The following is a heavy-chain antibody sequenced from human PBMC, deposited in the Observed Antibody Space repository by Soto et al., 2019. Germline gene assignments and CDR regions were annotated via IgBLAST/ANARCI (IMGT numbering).Heavy chain of an antibody. CDR1: GFSLSSDGAA. V-gene: IGHV2-5*02. CDR3: AHSDSRLSHSIDF. Sequence: ESGPTLVNPTQTLTLTCTFSGFSLSSDGAAVSWVRQPPGKALECLALIYWDDDKRYSPSLKSRLTITKDTPNNQVVLTMTNMDPADTAAYFCAHSDSRLSHSIDFWGQGSLVTVSS. CDR2: IYWDDDK. D-gene: IGHD3-22*01. J-gene: IGHJ4*02.